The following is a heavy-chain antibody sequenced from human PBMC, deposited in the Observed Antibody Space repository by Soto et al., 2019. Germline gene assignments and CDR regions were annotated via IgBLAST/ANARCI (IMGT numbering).Heavy chain of an antibody. D-gene: IGHD7-27*01. V-gene: IGHV4-59*01. J-gene: IGHJ4*02. CDR1: GGSISSYY. Sequence: SETLSLTCTVSGGSISSYYWSWIRQPPGKGLEWIGYIHSSGNSNYNPSLKSRVTASADTSRNQFSLKLKSVTAADTAVYYCARGGGLTPNFDYWGQGTLVTVSS. CDR2: IHSSGNS. CDR3: ARGGGLTPNFDY.